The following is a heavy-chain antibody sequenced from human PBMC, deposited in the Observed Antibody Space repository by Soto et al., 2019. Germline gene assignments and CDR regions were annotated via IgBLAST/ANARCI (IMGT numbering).Heavy chain of an antibody. CDR2: ISSSGSTI. J-gene: IGHJ4*02. Sequence: GGSLRLSCAASGFTFSDYYMSWIRQAPGKGLEWVSYISSSGSTIYYADSVKGRFTISRDNAKNSLYLQMNSLRAEDTAVYYCARYIVVVTAPLRYFDYWGQGTLVTVSS. V-gene: IGHV3-11*01. CDR3: ARYIVVVTAPLRYFDY. D-gene: IGHD2-21*02. CDR1: GFTFSDYY.